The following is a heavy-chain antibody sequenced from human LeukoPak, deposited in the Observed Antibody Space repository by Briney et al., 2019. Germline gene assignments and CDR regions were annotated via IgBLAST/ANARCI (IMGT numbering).Heavy chain of an antibody. CDR1: GYTFTSRD. CDR2: MNPNSGNT. V-gene: IGHV1-8*01. D-gene: IGHD6-13*01. Sequence: ASVKASCKASGYTFTSRDINWVLQATGQGLEWMGWMNPNSGNTGYAQKFQGRVTMTRNTSISTAYMELSSLRSEDTAVYYCARGRESSSWYNYWGQGTLVTVSS. CDR3: ARGRESSSWYNY. J-gene: IGHJ4*02.